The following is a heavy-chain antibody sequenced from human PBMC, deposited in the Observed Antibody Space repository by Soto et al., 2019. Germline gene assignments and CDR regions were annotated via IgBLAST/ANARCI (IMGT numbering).Heavy chain of an antibody. CDR1: GYSVSSSDYY. D-gene: IGHD2-21*01. CDR3: ASLTVSLRGPYGIRV. Sequence: SETLSLTCSVSGYSVSSSDYYWAWIRQPPGKGLEWIGSMFYSGLTYYNPSLKSRVTLSVSTSKNHFSVRLNSVTAADTAVYYCASLTVSLRGPYGIRVWGRGTTVTVSS. CDR2: MFYSGLT. J-gene: IGHJ6*02. V-gene: IGHV4-39*01.